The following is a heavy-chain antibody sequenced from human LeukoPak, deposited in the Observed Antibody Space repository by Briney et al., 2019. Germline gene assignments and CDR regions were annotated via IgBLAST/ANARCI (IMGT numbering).Heavy chain of an antibody. CDR1: GLTFSTYA. CDR3: ATTLTMVRGVIPFDY. D-gene: IGHD3-10*01. J-gene: IGHJ4*02. V-gene: IGHV3-23*01. Sequence: GGSLRLSCAASGLTFSTYAMSWVRQAPGKGLEWVSGISGGGESTYYADSVKGRLTISRDNAKNSLYLQMNSLRAEDTAVYYCATTLTMVRGVIPFDYWGQGTLVTVSS. CDR2: ISGGGEST.